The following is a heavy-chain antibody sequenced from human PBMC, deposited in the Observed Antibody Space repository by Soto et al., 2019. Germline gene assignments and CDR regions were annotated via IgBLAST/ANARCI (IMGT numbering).Heavy chain of an antibody. CDR3: ERVRLCGTPTCYAGYYYYMDA. CDR2: IKQDGSEK. Sequence: EVQLVESGGGLVQPGGSLRLSCAASGFTFTGYWMSWVRQAPGKGLEWVANIKQDGSEKYYVDSVKGRFTISRDNARSSLYLQMNSLRDEDTAVYYCERVRLCGTPTCYAGYYYYMDAWGKGTTVTVSS. V-gene: IGHV3-7*01. J-gene: IGHJ6*03. CDR1: GFTFTGYW. D-gene: IGHD2-2*01.